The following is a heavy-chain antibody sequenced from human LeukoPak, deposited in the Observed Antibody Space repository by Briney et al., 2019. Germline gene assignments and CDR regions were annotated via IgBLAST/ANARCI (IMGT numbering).Heavy chain of an antibody. CDR3: VRHEISSSWFSFQH. Sequence: SETLSLTCTVSGGSISGYYRSWIRQPPGRGLEWIGYIYYSGSTNYNPSLKSRVTISVDMSKNQFSLKLSSVTAADTAVYYCVRHEISSSWFSFQHWGQGTLVTVSS. D-gene: IGHD6-13*01. CDR1: GGSISGYY. CDR2: IYYSGST. V-gene: IGHV4-59*08. J-gene: IGHJ1*01.